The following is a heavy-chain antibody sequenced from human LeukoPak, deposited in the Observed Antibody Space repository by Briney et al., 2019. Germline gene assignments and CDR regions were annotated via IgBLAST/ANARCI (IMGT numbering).Heavy chain of an antibody. CDR1: GGSISSSSYY. Sequence: SETLSLTCTVSGGSISSSSYYWGWIRQPPGKGLEWIGSIYYSGSTCYNPSLKSRVTISVDTSKNQFSLKLSSVTAADTAVYYCAREHRSGCADYWGQGTLVTVSS. J-gene: IGHJ4*02. V-gene: IGHV4-39*07. D-gene: IGHD6-19*01. CDR3: AREHRSGCADY. CDR2: IYYSGST.